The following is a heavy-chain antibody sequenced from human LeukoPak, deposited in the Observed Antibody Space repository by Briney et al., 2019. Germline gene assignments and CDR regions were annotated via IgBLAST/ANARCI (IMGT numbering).Heavy chain of an antibody. CDR1: GFTFSNYG. D-gene: IGHD2-2*01. J-gene: IGHJ3*01. CDR3: ARDTSGTVDV. CDR2: VSHDETFT. Sequence: PGGSLRLSCAAFGFTFSNYGMHWVCHVPGKGLEWVAVVSHDETFTYYGDSVRGRSTISRDNSKHTLHLNMNSLRPEDTALYFCARDTSGTVDVWGQGTLVTVSS. V-gene: IGHV3-30*03.